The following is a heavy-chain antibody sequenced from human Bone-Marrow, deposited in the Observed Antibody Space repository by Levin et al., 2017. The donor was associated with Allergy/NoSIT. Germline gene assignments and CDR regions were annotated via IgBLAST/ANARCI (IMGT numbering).Heavy chain of an antibody. CDR3: AKAPGGAAAGEFVDS. CDR2: ISGSGGST. Sequence: GESLKIPCAASGFTFSTYAMSWVRQAPGKGLEWVSAISGSGGSTYYADSVKGRSTISRDNSKNTLYLQMNSLRAEDTAVYYCAKAPGGAAAGEFVDSWGQGTLITVSS. J-gene: IGHJ4*02. CDR1: GFTFSTYA. D-gene: IGHD6-13*01. V-gene: IGHV3-23*01.